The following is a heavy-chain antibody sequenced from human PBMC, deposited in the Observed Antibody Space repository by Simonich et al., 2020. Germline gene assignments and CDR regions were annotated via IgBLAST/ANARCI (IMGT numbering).Heavy chain of an antibody. CDR1: GFTFDDYA. D-gene: IGHD2-15*01. V-gene: IGHV3-9*01. CDR3: AKDMGYCSGGSCYYFDY. J-gene: IGHJ4*02. Sequence: EVQLVESGGGLVQPGRSLRLSCAASGFTFDDYAMHWVRQAQGKGLGWVSGVRWNSGSIGYADSVKGRFTISRDNAKNSLYLQMNSLRAEDTALYYCAKDMGYCSGGSCYYFDYWGQGTLVTVSS. CDR2: VRWNSGSI.